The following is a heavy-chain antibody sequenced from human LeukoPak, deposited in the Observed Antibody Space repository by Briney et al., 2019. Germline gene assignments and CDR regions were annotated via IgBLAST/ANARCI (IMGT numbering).Heavy chain of an antibody. D-gene: IGHD3-10*01. V-gene: IGHV4-34*01. CDR3: ARKVRHYGSGSYPQHYYYYYYMDV. CDR2: MNHSGST. Sequence: RTSETLSLTCAVYGGSFSGYYWSWIRQPPGKGLEWIGEMNHSGSTNYNPSLKSRVTISVDTSKNQFSLRLSSVTAADTAVYYCARKVRHYGSGSYPQHYYYYYYMDVWGKGTTVTVSS. J-gene: IGHJ6*03. CDR1: GGSFSGYY.